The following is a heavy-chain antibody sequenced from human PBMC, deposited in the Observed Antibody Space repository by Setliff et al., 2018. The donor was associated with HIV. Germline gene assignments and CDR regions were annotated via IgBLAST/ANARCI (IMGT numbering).Heavy chain of an antibody. CDR2: ISSSSYI. CDR1: GFAFSSYA. CDR3: ARESKGAMALEIFDY. V-gene: IGHV3-21*01. Sequence: PGGSLRLSCAASGFAFSSYALHWVRRAPGKGLEWVSAISSSSYIYYADSVKGRFTISRDNAKISLFLQMNSLIAEDTAVYYCARESKGAMALEIFDYWGQGTLVTVSS. D-gene: IGHD1-26*01. J-gene: IGHJ4*02.